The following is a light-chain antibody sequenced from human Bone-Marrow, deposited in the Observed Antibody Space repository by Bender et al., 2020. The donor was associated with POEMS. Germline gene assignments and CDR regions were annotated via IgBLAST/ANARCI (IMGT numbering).Light chain of an antibody. Sequence: QSVLTQPPSASGTPGQRVTISCSGGSSNIGAHAGNWYQPLPGTAPKLLIYSSHRRPSEVPDRFSGSRSGTSASLAISGLQSEDEADYYCAVWDDSLNGWVFGGGTKLTVL. V-gene: IGLV1-44*01. J-gene: IGLJ3*02. CDR1: SSNIGAHA. CDR3: AVWDDSLNGWV. CDR2: SSH.